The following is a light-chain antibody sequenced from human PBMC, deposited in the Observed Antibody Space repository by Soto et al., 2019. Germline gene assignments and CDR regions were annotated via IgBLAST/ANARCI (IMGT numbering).Light chain of an antibody. CDR1: SSDVGGYNY. J-gene: IGLJ1*01. V-gene: IGLV2-14*01. CDR2: EVS. Sequence: SALTQPASVSGSPGQSITISCTGTSSDVGGYNYVSWYQQHPGKAPKLMIYEVSNRPSGISNRFSGYKSGYTASLTISGLQAEDEADYYCSSYTSSTTLVFGTGTKVTV. CDR3: SSYTSSTTLV.